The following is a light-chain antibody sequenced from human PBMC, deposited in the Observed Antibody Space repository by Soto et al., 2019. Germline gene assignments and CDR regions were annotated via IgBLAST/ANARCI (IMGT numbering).Light chain of an antibody. V-gene: IGLV2-14*03. Sequence: QSVLTQPASVSGSPGQSITISCTGTSSDIGAYNYVSWYQQHPGKAPKLMIYDVSNRPSGVSNRFSGSKSGNTASLTISGLQADDEADYYCSSYTRSTALVAFGGGTKSPS. J-gene: IGLJ2*01. CDR1: SSDIGAYNY. CDR2: DVS. CDR3: SSYTRSTALVA.